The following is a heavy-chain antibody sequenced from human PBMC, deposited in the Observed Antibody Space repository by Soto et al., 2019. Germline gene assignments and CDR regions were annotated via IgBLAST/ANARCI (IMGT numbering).Heavy chain of an antibody. CDR3: ARWGRYDSSGYYFDY. Sequence: PSETLSLTCTVSGGSISSYYWSWIRQPPGKGLEGIGYIYYSGSTNYNPSLKSRVTISVDTSKNQFSLKLSSVTAADTAVYYCARWGRYDSSGYYFDYWGHGTLVAVSS. D-gene: IGHD3-22*01. V-gene: IGHV4-59*01. CDR1: GGSISSYY. J-gene: IGHJ4*01. CDR2: IYYSGST.